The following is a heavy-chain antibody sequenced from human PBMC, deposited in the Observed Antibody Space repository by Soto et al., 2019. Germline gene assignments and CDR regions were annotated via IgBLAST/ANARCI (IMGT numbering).Heavy chain of an antibody. J-gene: IGHJ4*02. CDR3: AKTIFGGVN. Sequence: EVQLLESGGDLVQPGGSLRLSCAASGFTFSTYAMSWVHQAPGKGLEWVSAITGSGGSTYYADSVKGRFTISRDNSKNTLYLQMNSLRADDSAVYYCAKTIFGGVNWGQGTLVTVSS. D-gene: IGHD3-16*01. CDR2: ITGSGGST. CDR1: GFTFSTYA. V-gene: IGHV3-23*01.